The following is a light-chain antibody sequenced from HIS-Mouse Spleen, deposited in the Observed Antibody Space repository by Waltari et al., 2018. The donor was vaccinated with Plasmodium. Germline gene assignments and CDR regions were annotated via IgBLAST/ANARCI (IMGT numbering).Light chain of an antibody. Sequence: QAVLTQPSSLSASPGASASLTSTFRIGINVGTYRTYWYHQKPGSPPQYLLRYKSDSDKQQGSGVPSRFSGSKDASANAGILLISGLQSEDEADYYCMIWHSSAWVFGGGTKLTVL. V-gene: IGLV5-45*02. J-gene: IGLJ3*02. CDR2: YKSDSDK. CDR3: MIWHSSAWV. CDR1: IGINVGTYR.